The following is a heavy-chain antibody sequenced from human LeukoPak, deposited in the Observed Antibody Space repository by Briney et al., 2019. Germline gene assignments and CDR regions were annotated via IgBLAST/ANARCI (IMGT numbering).Heavy chain of an antibody. V-gene: IGHV3-23*01. CDR2: IIGSGDST. D-gene: IGHD6-19*01. CDR3: ARDRGAVTDVFDY. J-gene: IGHJ4*02. CDR1: GFIFNNYA. Sequence: GGSLRLSCAASGFIFNNYAMNWVRQAPGKGLEWVSGIIGSGDSTYYADSVKGRFTISRDNAKNSLYLQMNSLRAEDTAVYYCARDRGAVTDVFDYWGQGTLVTVSS.